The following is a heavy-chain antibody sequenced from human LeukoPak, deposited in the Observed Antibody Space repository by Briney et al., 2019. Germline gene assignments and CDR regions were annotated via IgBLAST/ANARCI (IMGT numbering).Heavy chain of an antibody. CDR3: AREKKGPEVRGAGGAFDI. J-gene: IGHJ3*02. CDR1: GGSISSSSYY. CDR2: IYYSGST. V-gene: IGHV4-39*07. Sequence: SETLSLTCTVSGGSISSSSYYWGWIRQPPGKGLEWIGSIYYSGSTYYNPSLKSRVTISVDTSKNQFSLKLSSVTAADTAVYYCAREKKGPEVRGAGGAFDIWGQGTMVTVSS. D-gene: IGHD3-10*01.